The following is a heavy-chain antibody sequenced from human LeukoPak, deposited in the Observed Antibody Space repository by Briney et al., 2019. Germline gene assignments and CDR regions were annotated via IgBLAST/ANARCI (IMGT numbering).Heavy chain of an antibody. J-gene: IGHJ4*02. Sequence: GGTLRLSCEASGYTFKGYGLTWVRQAPGKGLEWVSGISGSGGSGGRTYYADSVKGRFTISRDNSKNTLYLQMNSLRAEDTAVYYCAKFRGYSYGPIGYWGQGTLVTVSS. V-gene: IGHV3-23*01. CDR3: AKFRGYSYGPIGY. CDR2: ISGSGGSGGRT. D-gene: IGHD5-18*01. CDR1: GYTFKGYG.